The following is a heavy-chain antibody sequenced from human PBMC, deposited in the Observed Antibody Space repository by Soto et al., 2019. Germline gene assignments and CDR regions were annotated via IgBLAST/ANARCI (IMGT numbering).Heavy chain of an antibody. J-gene: IGHJ4*02. CDR3: ARARGYNGYAHFDY. CDR2: IYYSGNT. Sequence: QVQLQESGPGLVKPSQTLSLTCTVSGGSINSGGYYWSWVRQLPGKGLEWIGYIYYSGNTYYNLSLKSRVTISLDTSKNQFSLKLGSVTAADTAVYYCARARGYNGYAHFDYWGQGTQVTVSS. D-gene: IGHD5-12*01. CDR1: GGSINSGGYY. V-gene: IGHV4-31*03.